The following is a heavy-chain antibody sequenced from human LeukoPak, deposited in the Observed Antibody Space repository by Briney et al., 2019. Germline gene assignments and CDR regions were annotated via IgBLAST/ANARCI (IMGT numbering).Heavy chain of an antibody. V-gene: IGHV3-30-3*01. D-gene: IGHD3-10*01. CDR1: GFTFSSYA. J-gene: IGHJ4*02. CDR2: ISYDGSNK. CDR3: AREDYYGSGSFDY. Sequence: GRSLRLSCAASGFTFSSYAMHWVRQAPGKGLEWVAVISYDGSNKYYADSVEGRFTISRDNSKNTLYLQMNSLRAEDTAVYYCAREDYYGSGSFDYWGQGTLVTVSS.